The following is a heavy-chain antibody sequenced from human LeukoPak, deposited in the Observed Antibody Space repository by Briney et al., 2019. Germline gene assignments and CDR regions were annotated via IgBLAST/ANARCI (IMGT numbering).Heavy chain of an antibody. Sequence: PSETLSLTCAVYGGSFSGYCWSWIRQPPGKGLEWIGEINHSGSTNYNPSLKSRVTISVDTSKNQFSLKLSSVTAADTAVYYCARGASGYDEDYWGQGTLVTVSS. J-gene: IGHJ4*02. V-gene: IGHV4-34*01. CDR3: ARGASGYDEDY. CDR2: INHSGST. CDR1: GGSFSGYC. D-gene: IGHD5-12*01.